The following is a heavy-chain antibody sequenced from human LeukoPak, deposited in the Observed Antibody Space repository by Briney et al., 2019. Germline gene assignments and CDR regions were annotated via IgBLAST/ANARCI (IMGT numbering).Heavy chain of an antibody. V-gene: IGHV1-2*02. CDR3: ASLGAHYYDSIVDEL. CDR2: INPNSGGT. CDR1: GYTFTGYY. Sequence: ASVKVSCKASGYTFTGYYMHWVRQAPGQGLEWMGWINPNSGGTSYAQKFQGRVTMTRDTSISTAYMELSRLRSDDTAVYYCASLGAHYYDSIVDELWGQGTLVTVSS. D-gene: IGHD3-22*01. J-gene: IGHJ4*02.